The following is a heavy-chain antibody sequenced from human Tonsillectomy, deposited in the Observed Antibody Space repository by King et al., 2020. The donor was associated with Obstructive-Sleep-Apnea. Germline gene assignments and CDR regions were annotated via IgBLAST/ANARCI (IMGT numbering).Heavy chain of an antibody. CDR1: GYTFTSFG. J-gene: IGHJ6*02. Sequence: VQLVQSGAEVKKPGASVKVSCWASGYTFTSFGINWVRQAPGQGLEWMGWISPYNGKTTNAQRLQGRLTMTTDTPTSTAYMELRSLRSDDTSVYYGARGTRSDYPNYYGMDVWGQGTTVTVSS. D-gene: IGHD4-17*01. CDR2: ISPYNGKT. V-gene: IGHV1-18*04. CDR3: ARGTRSDYPNYYGMDV.